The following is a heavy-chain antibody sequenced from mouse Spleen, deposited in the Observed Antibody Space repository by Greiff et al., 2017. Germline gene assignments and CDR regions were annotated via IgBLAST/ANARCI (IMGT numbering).Heavy chain of an antibody. CDR1: GFSLTSYG. J-gene: IGHJ4*01. CDR2: IWSDGST. D-gene: IGHD2-14*01. V-gene: IGHV2-6-1*01. Sequence: QVQLQQSGPGLVAPSQSLSITCTISGFSLTSYGVHWVRQPPGKGLEWLVVIWSDGSTTYNSALKSRLSISKDNSKSQVFLKMNSLQTDDTAMYYCARESGAYYRYDGNYYAMDYWGQGTSVTVSS. CDR3: ARESGAYYRYDGNYYAMDY.